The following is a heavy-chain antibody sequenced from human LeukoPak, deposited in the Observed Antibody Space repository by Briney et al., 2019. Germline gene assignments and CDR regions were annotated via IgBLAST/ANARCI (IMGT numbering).Heavy chain of an antibody. CDR2: IWYDGSNK. CDR3: AKDHGAVAGETPVDY. J-gene: IGHJ4*02. V-gene: IGHV3-33*06. D-gene: IGHD6-19*01. Sequence: PGRSLRLSCAASGFTFSSYGMHWVRQAPGKGLEWVAVIWYDGSNKYYADSVKGRFTISGDNSKNTLYLQMNSLRAEDTAVYYCAKDHGAVAGETPVDYWGQGTLVTVSS. CDR1: GFTFSSYG.